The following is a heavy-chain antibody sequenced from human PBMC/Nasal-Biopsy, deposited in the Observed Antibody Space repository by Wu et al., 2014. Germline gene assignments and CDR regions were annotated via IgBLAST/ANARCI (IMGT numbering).Heavy chain of an antibody. V-gene: IGHV4-59*01. CDR2: IYHSGNT. J-gene: IGHJ6*04. Sequence: TLSLTCTVSGGSISDDYWCWIRQPPGKGLEWIGEIYHSGNTNFNPSLRSRVTMSLDKSKNEFSLNLDSVTAADTAIYFCAREEAGRGAKRCDINGCNYRHHSLDVWGTGTTVTVSA. CDR1: GGSISDDY. D-gene: IGHD5-24*01. CDR3: AREEAGRGAKRCDINGCNYRHHSLDV.